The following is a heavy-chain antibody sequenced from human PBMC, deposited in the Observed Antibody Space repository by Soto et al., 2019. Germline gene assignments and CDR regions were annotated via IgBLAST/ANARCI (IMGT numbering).Heavy chain of an antibody. CDR2: IDHNDSYT. V-gene: IGHV5-10-1*01. J-gene: IGHJ6*02. CDR3: ARLRGYCSSNSCDLLNYYYGMDV. D-gene: IGHD2-2*01. Sequence: PGESLKIFTKGSGASFSRHAISWVRQMAGTCLDWIERIDHNDSYTKYSPSFQGHVTISTDKSISTAYLQWSRLKASDTGMYYCARLRGYCSSNSCDLLNYYYGMDVWGQGTTVTVYS. CDR1: GASFSRHA.